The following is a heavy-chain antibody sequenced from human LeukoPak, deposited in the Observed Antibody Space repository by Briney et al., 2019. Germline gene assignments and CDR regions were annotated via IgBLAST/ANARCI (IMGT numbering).Heavy chain of an antibody. V-gene: IGHV1-2*02. J-gene: IGHJ4*02. CDR1: GYTFTGYY. CDR3: ARWYSGYDLTYFDY. Sequence: ASVKVSCKASGYTFTGYYMHWVRQAPGQGLEWMGWINPNSGGTNYAQKFQGRVTMTRGTSISTAYMELSRLRSDDTAVYYCARWYSGYDLTYFDYWGQGTLVTVSS. CDR2: INPNSGGT. D-gene: IGHD5-12*01.